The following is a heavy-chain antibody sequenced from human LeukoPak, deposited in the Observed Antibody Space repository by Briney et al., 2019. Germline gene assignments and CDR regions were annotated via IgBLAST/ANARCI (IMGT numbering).Heavy chain of an antibody. Sequence: PGGSLRLSCAASGFTFSSYWMSWVRQAPGKGLEWVSAISGSGGSTYYADSVKGRFTISRDNSKNTLYLQMNSLRAEDTAVYYCARKNSGYGGTIDYWGQGTLVTVSS. D-gene: IGHD5-12*01. CDR2: ISGSGGST. CDR3: ARKNSGYGGTIDY. V-gene: IGHV3-23*01. J-gene: IGHJ4*02. CDR1: GFTFSSYW.